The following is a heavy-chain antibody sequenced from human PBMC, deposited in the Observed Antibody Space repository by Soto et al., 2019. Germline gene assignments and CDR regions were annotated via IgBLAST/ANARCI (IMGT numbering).Heavy chain of an antibody. CDR2: ISGSGGST. CDR1: GFTISSYA. D-gene: IGHD3-3*01. CDR3: AKYDFWSGYTPDV. J-gene: IGHJ6*04. V-gene: IGHV3-23*01. Sequence: WGSLRLSCAASGFTISSYAMSCVRQAPGKGLEWVSAISGSGGSTYYADSVKGRFTISRDNSKNTLYLQMNSLRAEDTAVYYCAKYDFWSGYTPDVWGKGTTVTVSS.